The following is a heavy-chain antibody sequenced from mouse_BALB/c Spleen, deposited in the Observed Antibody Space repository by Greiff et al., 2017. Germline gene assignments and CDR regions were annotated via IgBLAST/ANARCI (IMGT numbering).Heavy chain of an antibody. CDR2: ISSGGST. CDR3: ARGELLWFAY. V-gene: IGHV5-6-5*01. D-gene: IGHD1-1*01. CDR1: GFTFSSYA. Sequence: EVQVVESGGGLVKPGGSLKLSCAASGFTFSSYAMSWVRQTPEKRLEWVASISSGGSTYYPDSVKGRFTISRDNARNILYLQMSSLRSEDTAMYYCARGELLWFAYWGQGTLVTVSA. J-gene: IGHJ3*01.